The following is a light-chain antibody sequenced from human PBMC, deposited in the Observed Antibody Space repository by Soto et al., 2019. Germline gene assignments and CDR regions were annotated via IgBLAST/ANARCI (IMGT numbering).Light chain of an antibody. CDR3: MQDVQTPRT. V-gene: IGKV2-28*01. Sequence: DIVMTQSPLSLSVTPGEPASISCRASQSLLHSNGYNYLDWYLQKPGQSPQLLIYAGSNRAYGVPDRFSGSGSATDFTLKISRVEAEDVGTYYWMQDVQTPRTFGPGTKLEIK. CDR1: QSLLHSNGYNY. J-gene: IGKJ2*01. CDR2: AGS.